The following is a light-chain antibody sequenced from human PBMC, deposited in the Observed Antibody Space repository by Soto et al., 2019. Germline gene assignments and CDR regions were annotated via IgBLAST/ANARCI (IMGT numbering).Light chain of an antibody. V-gene: IGKV3-20*01. CDR2: GAS. Sequence: ENVLTQSPGTLSLSPGERATLSCRASQTVSSYLPWYQQRPGQAPRLLISGASRRATGIPDRFSGSGSGTDFTLTISRLEPEDFALYYCQQYGTSPITFGQGTQVEIK. CDR3: QQYGTSPIT. J-gene: IGKJ5*01. CDR1: QTVSSY.